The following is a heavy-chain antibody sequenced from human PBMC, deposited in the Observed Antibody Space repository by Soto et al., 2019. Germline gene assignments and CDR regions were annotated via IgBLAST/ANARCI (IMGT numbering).Heavy chain of an antibody. CDR2: IYLGDSNT. CDR3: ARQEYCSSTACYTVDS. J-gene: IGHJ4*02. CDR1: GYSFTSYW. Sequence: SLKISCKGSGYSFTSYWIGWVRQMPGKGLEWMGIIYLGDSNTRYSPSFQGQVTISADKSISTAYLEWSSLKASDTAIYYCARQEYCSSTACYTVDSWGQGTLVTVSS. V-gene: IGHV5-51*01. D-gene: IGHD2-2*02.